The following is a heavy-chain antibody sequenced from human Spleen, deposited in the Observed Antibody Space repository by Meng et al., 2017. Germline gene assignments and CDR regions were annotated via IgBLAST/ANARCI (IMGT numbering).Heavy chain of an antibody. CDR3: VRSSAWVRTGFDP. CDR2: IGHSGFT. Sequence: QPQLQESGPGLVKPSEALSLTSSVSGGSISTRGYYWGWIRQPPGKGLEWIGSIGHSGFTYYTPSLKSRVTVSTDTSRNQFFLWLTSVTAADTAVYYCVRSSAWVRTGFDPWGQGTLVTVSS. J-gene: IGHJ5*02. CDR1: GGSISTRGYY. D-gene: IGHD6-25*01. V-gene: IGHV4-39*01.